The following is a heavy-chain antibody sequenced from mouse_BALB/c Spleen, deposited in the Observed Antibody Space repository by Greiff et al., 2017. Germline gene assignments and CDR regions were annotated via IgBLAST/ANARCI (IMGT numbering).Heavy chain of an antibody. J-gene: IGHJ4*01. D-gene: IGHD3-1*01. V-gene: IGHV5-6-3*01. CDR2: INSNGGST. CDR1: GFTFSSYG. CDR3: ARGGLLSMDY. Sequence: VQLKESGGGLVQPGGSLKLSCAASGFTFSSYGMSWVRQTPDKRLELVATINSNGGSTYYPDSVKGRFTISRDNAKNTLYLQMSSLKSEDTAMYYCARGGLLSMDYWGQGTSVTVSS.